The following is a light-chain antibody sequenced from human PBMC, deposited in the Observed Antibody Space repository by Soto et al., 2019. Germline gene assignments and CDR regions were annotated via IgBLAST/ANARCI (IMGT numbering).Light chain of an antibody. CDR2: GAS. V-gene: IGKV3-15*01. CDR1: QSVSSN. CDR3: QQRSNWPT. J-gene: IGKJ1*01. Sequence: IVMTQSPATLSVSPGERATLSCRASQSVSSNLAWYQQKPGQAPRLLIYGASTRAPGIPARFSGSGSGTDFTLTISSLEPEDFAVYYCQQRSNWPTFGQGTKVDIK.